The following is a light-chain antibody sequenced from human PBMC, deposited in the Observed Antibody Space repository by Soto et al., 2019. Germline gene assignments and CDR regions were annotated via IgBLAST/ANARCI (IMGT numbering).Light chain of an antibody. V-gene: IGKV1D-16*01. Sequence: DIRMTQSPSSLSASVGDRVTITCRASQGISIWLAWYQQKAGKIPKSLISAASTLQSGVPSRFSGSGSGTDFTLTITSLQPEDFATYDCQQYNNYPLTVGGGTKVEIK. J-gene: IGKJ4*01. CDR2: AAS. CDR1: QGISIW. CDR3: QQYNNYPLT.